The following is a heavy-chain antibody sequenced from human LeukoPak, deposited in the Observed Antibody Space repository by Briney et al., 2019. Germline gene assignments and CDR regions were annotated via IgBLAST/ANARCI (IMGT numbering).Heavy chain of an antibody. J-gene: IGHJ6*04. D-gene: IGHD3-10*02. CDR1: GFTFSSYS. CDR3: AELGITMIGGV. V-gene: IGHV3-23*01. Sequence: PGGSLRLSCAASGFTFSSYSMSWVRQAPGKGLEWVSAFSGNGGSTYYADSVKGRFTISGDNAKNSLYLQMNSLRAEDTAVYYCAELGITMIGGVWGKGTTVTISS. CDR2: FSGNGGST.